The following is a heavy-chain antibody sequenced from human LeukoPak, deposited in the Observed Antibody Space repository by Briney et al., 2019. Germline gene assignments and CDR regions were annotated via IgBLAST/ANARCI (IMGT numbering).Heavy chain of an antibody. CDR2: IIPIFGTA. V-gene: IGHV1-69*13. D-gene: IGHD4-17*01. CDR3: ARDQDRVHDYGDYDRMYYFDY. CDR1: GGTFSSYA. J-gene: IGHJ4*02. Sequence: SVKVSCKASGGTFSSYAISWVRQAPGQGLEWMGGIIPIFGTANYAQKFQGRVTITADESTSTAYMELSSLRSEDTAVYYCARDQDRVHDYGDYDRMYYFDYWGQGTPVTVSS.